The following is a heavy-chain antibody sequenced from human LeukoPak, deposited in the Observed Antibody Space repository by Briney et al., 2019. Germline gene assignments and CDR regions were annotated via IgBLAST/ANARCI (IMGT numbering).Heavy chain of an antibody. CDR2: IYTRGST. J-gene: IGHJ4*02. V-gene: IGHV4-4*07. Sequence: SETLSLTCTVSGGSISSYYWSWIRQPAGKGLEWIERIYTRGSTNYNPSLKSRVTMSVDTSKNQFSLKLSSVTAADTAVYYCAREATIFGVASFDYWGQGTLVTVSS. D-gene: IGHD3-3*01. CDR1: GGSISSYY. CDR3: AREATIFGVASFDY.